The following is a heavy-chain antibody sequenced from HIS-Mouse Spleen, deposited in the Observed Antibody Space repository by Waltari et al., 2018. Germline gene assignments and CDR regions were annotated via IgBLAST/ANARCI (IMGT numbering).Heavy chain of an antibody. J-gene: IGHJ4*02. CDR1: GGSISSSSYY. D-gene: IGHD7-27*01. Sequence: QLQLQESGPGLVKPSETLSLTCTVPGGSISSSSYYWGWIRQPPGKGLEWMGSIYYSGSTYYNPSLKSRVTISVDTSKNQFSLKLSSVTAADTAVYYCARILTGAFDYWGQGTLVTVSS. V-gene: IGHV4-39*07. CDR2: IYYSGST. CDR3: ARILTGAFDY.